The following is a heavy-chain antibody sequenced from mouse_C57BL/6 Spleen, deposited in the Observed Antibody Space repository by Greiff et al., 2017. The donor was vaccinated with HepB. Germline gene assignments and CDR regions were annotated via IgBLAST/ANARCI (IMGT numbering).Heavy chain of an antibody. CDR3: TPPIYFYAMDY. D-gene: IGHD2-1*01. J-gene: IGHJ4*01. CDR2: IRLKSDNYAT. Sequence: EVKLQESGGGLVQPGGSMKLSCVASGFTFSNYWMNWVRQSPEKGLEWVAQIRLKSDNYATHDAESVKGRFTISRDDSKSSVYLQMNNLRAEDTGISYCTPPIYFYAMDYWGQGTSVTVSS. CDR1: GFTFSNYW. V-gene: IGHV6-3*01.